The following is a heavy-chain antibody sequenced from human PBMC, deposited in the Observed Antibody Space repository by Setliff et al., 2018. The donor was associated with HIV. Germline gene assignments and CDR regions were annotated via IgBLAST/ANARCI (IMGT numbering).Heavy chain of an antibody. CDR2: IYYSGST. D-gene: IGHD3-9*01. Sequence: KTSETLSLTCTVSGDSISSSAYYWGWIRQPPGKGLEWIGSIYYSGSTYYNPSLASRITISIDTSKNEFSLKMTSVTAADTAVYYCARAPLKYYDILTGFHDAFDIWGQGTMVTVSS. CDR3: ARAPLKYYDILTGFHDAFDI. CDR1: GDSISSSAYY. V-gene: IGHV4-39*07. J-gene: IGHJ3*02.